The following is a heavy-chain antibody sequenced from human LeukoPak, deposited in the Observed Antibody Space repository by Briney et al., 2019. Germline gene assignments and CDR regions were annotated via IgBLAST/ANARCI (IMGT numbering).Heavy chain of an antibody. CDR1: GFTFSSYA. V-gene: IGHV3-30*04. D-gene: IGHD3-10*01. CDR3: AGGVQGVSSWFGP. J-gene: IGHJ5*02. CDR2: VSYDGVNK. Sequence: GRSLRLSCAASGFTFSSYAFHWVRQAPGKGLEWVAAVSYDGVNKYYADSVKGRLTISRDNFNNNLQMNSLRIDDTAVYYCAGGVQGVSSWFGPWGQGTLVTVSS.